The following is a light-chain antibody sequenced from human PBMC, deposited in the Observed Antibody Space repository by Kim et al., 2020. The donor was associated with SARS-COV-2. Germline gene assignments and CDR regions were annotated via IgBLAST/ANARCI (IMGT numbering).Light chain of an antibody. CDR3: QAWDGSTVV. V-gene: IGLV3-1*01. CDR2: QDN. J-gene: IGLJ2*01. CDR1: KLGDKY. Sequence: VSPGQTASITCSGDKLGDKYACWYQQKPGQSPVLVIYQDNKRPSGIPERFSGSNSGNTATLTISGTQAMDETDYYCQAWDGSTVVFGGGTQLTVL.